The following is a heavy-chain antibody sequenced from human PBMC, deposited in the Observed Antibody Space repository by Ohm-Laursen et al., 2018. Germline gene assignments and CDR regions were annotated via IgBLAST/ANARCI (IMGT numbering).Heavy chain of an antibody. CDR3: ARNNSGWYFDY. CDR1: GGSFSGYD. Sequence: TLSLTCAVYGGSFSGYDWSWIRQPPGKGLEWIGEINHIGRTNYNPSLKSRVTISVDTSKNQVSLKLTSVTAADTAVYYCARNNSGWYFDYWGQGTLVTVSS. J-gene: IGHJ4*02. CDR2: INHIGRT. V-gene: IGHV4-34*01. D-gene: IGHD6-19*01.